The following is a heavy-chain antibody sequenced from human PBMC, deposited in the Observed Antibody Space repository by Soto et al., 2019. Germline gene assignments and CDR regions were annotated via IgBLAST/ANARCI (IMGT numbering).Heavy chain of an antibody. V-gene: IGHV3-11*01. CDR3: APQPSPTTVTPY. CDR1: GFTFSDYY. J-gene: IGHJ4*02. Sequence: GGSLRLSCAASGFTFSDYYMSWIRQAPGKGLEWVSYISSSGSTIYYADSVKGRFTISRDNAKNSLYLQMNSLRAEDTAVYYCAPQPSPTTVTPYWGQGTLVTVSS. CDR2: ISSSGSTI. D-gene: IGHD4-17*01.